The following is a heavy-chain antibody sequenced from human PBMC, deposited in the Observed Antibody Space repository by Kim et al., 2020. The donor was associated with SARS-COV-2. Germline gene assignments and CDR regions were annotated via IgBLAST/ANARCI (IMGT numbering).Heavy chain of an antibody. CDR3: ARPYSSGGGIWFDP. D-gene: IGHD6-19*01. Sequence: SETLSLTCTVSGGSISSYYWSWIRQPPGKGLEWIGYIYYSGSTNYNPSLKSRVTISVDTSKNQFSLKLSSVTAADTAVYYCARPYSSGGGIWFDPWGQGTLVTVSS. V-gene: IGHV4-59*08. CDR2: IYYSGST. J-gene: IGHJ5*02. CDR1: GGSISSYY.